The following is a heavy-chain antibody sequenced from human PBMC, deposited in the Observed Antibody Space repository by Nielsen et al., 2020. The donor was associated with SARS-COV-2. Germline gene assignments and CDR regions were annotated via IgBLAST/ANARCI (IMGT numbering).Heavy chain of an antibody. CDR1: GFTFSSYA. CDR3: AKGPYSKIEYNWFDP. CDR2: ISGSGGST. Sequence: GESLKISCAASGFTFSSYAMSWARQAPGKGLEWVSAISGSGGSTYYADSVKGRFTISRDNSKNTLYLQMNSLRAEDTAVYYCAKGPYSKIEYNWFDPWGQGTLVTVSS. J-gene: IGHJ5*02. V-gene: IGHV3-23*01. D-gene: IGHD2-15*01.